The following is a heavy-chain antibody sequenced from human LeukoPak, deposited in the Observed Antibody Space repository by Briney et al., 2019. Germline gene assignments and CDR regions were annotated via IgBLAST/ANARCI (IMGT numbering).Heavy chain of an antibody. J-gene: IGHJ5*02. Sequence: GASVKVSCKASGYTFTGYYMHWVRQAPGQGLEWMGWINPNSGGTNYAQKFQGRVTMTRDTSISTAYMELSRLRSEDTAVYYCARVSHRYCSGGSCPGWFDPWGQGTLVTVSS. CDR1: GYTFTGYY. D-gene: IGHD2-15*01. V-gene: IGHV1-2*02. CDR2: INPNSGGT. CDR3: ARVSHRYCSGGSCPGWFDP.